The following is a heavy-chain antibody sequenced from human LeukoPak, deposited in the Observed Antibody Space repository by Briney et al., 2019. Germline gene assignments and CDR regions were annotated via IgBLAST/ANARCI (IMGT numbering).Heavy chain of an antibody. Sequence: SETQSLICTVSCGSISSYYWSWIRPPPGKGLGWSGFIYYSGSTNYNPSLKSRVTISVDTSMNQFSLKLSSVTAADTAVYYYARGHGGYPDWGQGTMVTVSS. CDR3: ARGHGGYPD. V-gene: IGHV4-59*12. D-gene: IGHD5-12*01. CDR1: CGSISSYY. CDR2: IYYSGST. J-gene: IGHJ3*01.